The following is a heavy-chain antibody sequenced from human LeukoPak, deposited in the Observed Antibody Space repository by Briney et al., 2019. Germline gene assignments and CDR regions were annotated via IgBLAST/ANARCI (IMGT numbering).Heavy chain of an antibody. J-gene: IGHJ4*02. V-gene: IGHV3-23*01. D-gene: IGHD3-22*01. CDR1: GFTFSSYG. Sequence: PGGSLRLSCAASGFTFSSYGMHWVRQAPGKGLEWVSAISGSGGSTYYADSVKGRFTISRDNSKNTLYLQMNSLRAEDTAVYYCAKDPEEDYYDSSGYYSPFDYWGQGTLVTVSS. CDR3: AKDPEEDYYDSSGYYSPFDY. CDR2: ISGSGGST.